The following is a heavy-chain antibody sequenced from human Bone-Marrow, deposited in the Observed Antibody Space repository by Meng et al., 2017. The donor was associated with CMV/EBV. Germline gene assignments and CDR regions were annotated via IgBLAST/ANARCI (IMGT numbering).Heavy chain of an antibody. D-gene: IGHD3-10*01. J-gene: IGHJ6*02. CDR3: ARVVRGLTHYLYYYAMDV. CDR1: GGSITSNSYY. CDR2: IYYDGST. Sequence: SETLSLTCTVSGGSITSNSYYWGWIRQPPGKGLEWIGSIYYDGSTYYRPSLKNRVTISVHTSKNQFSLKVFSETAADTATYYCARVVRGLTHYLYYYAMDVWGQGTSVTVSS. V-gene: IGHV4-39*07.